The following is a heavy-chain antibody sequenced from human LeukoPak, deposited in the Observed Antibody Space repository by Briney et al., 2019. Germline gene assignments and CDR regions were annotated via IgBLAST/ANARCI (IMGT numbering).Heavy chain of an antibody. Sequence: PGGSLRLSCAASGITVSSNYMSWVRQAPGKGLEWVSVIYSGGSTYYADSVKGRFTISRDNSKNTLYLQMNSLRAEDTAVYYCARGRIAAAEYYFDYWGQGTLVTVSS. V-gene: IGHV3-66*01. CDR2: IYSGGST. J-gene: IGHJ4*02. CDR1: GITVSSNY. D-gene: IGHD6-13*01. CDR3: ARGRIAAAEYYFDY.